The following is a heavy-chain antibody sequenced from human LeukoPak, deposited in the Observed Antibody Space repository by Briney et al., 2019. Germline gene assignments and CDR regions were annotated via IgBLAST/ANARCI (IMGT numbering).Heavy chain of an antibody. CDR2: ISASGGST. CDR3: AKSRCSSTSCPAGYY. Sequence: PGGSLRLSCAASGFTFSSYAMSWVRQAPGKGLEWVSAISASGGSTYYADSVKGRFTISRDNSKNTLFLQMNSLRAEDTAVYYCAKSRCSSTSCPAGYYWGQGTLVTVSS. V-gene: IGHV3-23*01. D-gene: IGHD2-2*01. J-gene: IGHJ4*02. CDR1: GFTFSSYA.